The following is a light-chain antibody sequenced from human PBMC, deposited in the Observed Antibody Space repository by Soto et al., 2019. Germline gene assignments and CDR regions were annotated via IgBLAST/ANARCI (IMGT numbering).Light chain of an antibody. Sequence: QSVLTQPPSVSGAPGQTVTISCTGSSSNIGASYDVHWYQHLPGIAPKLLIYRNNNRPSGVPDRFSGSKSGNSASLAITGLQAEDEADYYCQSYDSSLSGYVVFGGPTKVTVL. V-gene: IGLV1-40*01. CDR3: QSYDSSLSGYVV. J-gene: IGLJ2*01. CDR2: RNN. CDR1: SSNIGASYD.